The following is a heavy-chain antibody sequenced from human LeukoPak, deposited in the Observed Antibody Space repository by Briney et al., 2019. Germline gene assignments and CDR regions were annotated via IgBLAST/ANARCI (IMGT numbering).Heavy chain of an antibody. V-gene: IGHV1-2*02. CDR3: ARRYDFWSGYPAFDY. CDR2: INANTGVT. D-gene: IGHD3-3*01. Sequence: ASMKVSCKTSGFTFTGHYMHWLRQAPGQGLEWMGWINANTGVTHYAVKFQGRVTITRDTSISTVYMDLSSLQSDDTAVYYCARRYDFWSGYPAFDYWGQGTLVTVSS. J-gene: IGHJ4*02. CDR1: GFTFTGHY.